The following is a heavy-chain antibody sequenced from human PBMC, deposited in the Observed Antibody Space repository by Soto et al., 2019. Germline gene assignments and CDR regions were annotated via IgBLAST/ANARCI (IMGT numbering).Heavy chain of an antibody. V-gene: IGHV4-61*01. CDR2: IYYNGNP. D-gene: IGHD5-12*01. Sequence: SETLSLTCLVSGGSISSGSHYWNCIRQTPGRGPEWMGYIYYNGNPNYHPSIKSRLTISVDTSKNQFSLKLTSVTAADTAVYYCARYSGSGYARIMDVWGQGATVTVSS. J-gene: IGHJ6*02. CDR1: GGSISSGSHY. CDR3: ARYSGSGYARIMDV.